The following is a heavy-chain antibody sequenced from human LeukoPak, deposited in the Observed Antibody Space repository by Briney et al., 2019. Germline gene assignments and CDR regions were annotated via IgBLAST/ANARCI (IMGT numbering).Heavy chain of an antibody. CDR2: ISDSGGFT. Sequence: PGGSLSTSCAASGFTLSGYAMSWVRQAPGKELKWVSAISDSGGFTYYADSVKGRFTISRDNSKNTVYLQMNSLRAEDTAVYYCAKEDLYTGMDVWGKGTTVTVSS. CDR3: AKEDLYTGMDV. CDR1: GFTLSGYA. J-gene: IGHJ6*04. V-gene: IGHV3-23*01. D-gene: IGHD4-11*01.